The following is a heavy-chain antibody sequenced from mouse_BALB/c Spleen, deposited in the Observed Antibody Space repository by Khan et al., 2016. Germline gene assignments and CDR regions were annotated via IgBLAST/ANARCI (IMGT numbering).Heavy chain of an antibody. Sequence: EVQLQESGPGLVKPSQSLSLTCTVTGYSITSGYGWYWIRQFPGNKQEWMGYISYSGSTNNNPSPKSRITITRDTSKCLFFLQLNTGTTEDTATDYIARTARLKYWGQGTTLTVSS. CDR3: ARTARLKY. J-gene: IGHJ2*01. CDR2: ISYSGST. D-gene: IGHD1-2*01. CDR1: GYSITSGYG. V-gene: IGHV3-1*02.